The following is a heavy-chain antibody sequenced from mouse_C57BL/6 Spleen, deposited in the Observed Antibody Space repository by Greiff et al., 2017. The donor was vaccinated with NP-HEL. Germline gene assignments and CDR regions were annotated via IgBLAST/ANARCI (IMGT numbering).Heavy chain of an antibody. CDR3: ARPAQATPFAY. CDR2: INPNNGGT. V-gene: IGHV1-18*01. CDR1: GYTFTDYN. D-gene: IGHD3-2*02. J-gene: IGHJ3*01. Sequence: EVMLVESGPELVKPGASVKIPCKASGYTFTDYNMDWVKQSHGKSLEWIGDINPNNGGTIYNQKFKGKATLTVDKSSSTAYMELRSLTSEDTAVYYCARPAQATPFAYWGQGTLVTVSA.